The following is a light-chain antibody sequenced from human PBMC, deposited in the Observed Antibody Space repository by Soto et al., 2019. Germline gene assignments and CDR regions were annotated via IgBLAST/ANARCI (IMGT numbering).Light chain of an antibody. CDR2: EDN. Sequence: QSVLTQPASVSASPGQSITISCTGTSSDIGSYNLVSWYQKHPDKAPRLIIYEDNKRPSGVSSRFSGSKSASTASLTISGLQAEDEADSYCCSYLGNNNNFVFGTGTKV. J-gene: IGLJ1*01. V-gene: IGLV2-23*01. CDR1: SSDIGSYNL. CDR3: CSYLGNNNNFV.